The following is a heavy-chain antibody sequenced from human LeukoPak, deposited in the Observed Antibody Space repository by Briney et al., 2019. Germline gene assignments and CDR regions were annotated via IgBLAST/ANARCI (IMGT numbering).Heavy chain of an antibody. Sequence: PGGSLRLSCAASGFTFSGYGMHWVRQAPGKGLEWVAFIRYDGSNKYYADSVKGRFTISRDNAKNSLYLQMNSLRVEDTALYYCAGEGCGGNSDAFDIWGQGTMVTVSS. V-gene: IGHV3-30*02. J-gene: IGHJ3*02. CDR2: IRYDGSNK. D-gene: IGHD4-23*01. CDR1: GFTFSGYG. CDR3: AGEGCGGNSDAFDI.